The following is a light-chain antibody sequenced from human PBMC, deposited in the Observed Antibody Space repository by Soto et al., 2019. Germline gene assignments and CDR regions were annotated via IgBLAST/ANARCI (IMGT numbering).Light chain of an antibody. CDR1: QSISSW. CDR3: QQYNRYSPA. J-gene: IGKJ1*01. V-gene: IGKV1-5*01. Sequence: DIQMTQSPSSLSASIGDRVTITCRASQSISSWLAWYQQRPGKAPKLLIYDASSLQSGVPSRVSGSGSGTEFTLTISSLQPDDFATYYCQQYNRYSPAFGQGTKVDIK. CDR2: DAS.